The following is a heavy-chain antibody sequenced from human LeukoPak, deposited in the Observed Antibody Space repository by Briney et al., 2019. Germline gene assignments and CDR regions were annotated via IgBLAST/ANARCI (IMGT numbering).Heavy chain of an antibody. CDR1: GYSFTTYW. CDR2: IYPGDSDT. D-gene: IGHD1-26*01. J-gene: IGHJ4*02. V-gene: IGHV5-51*01. CDR3: ARSGEPYFDY. Sequence: GESLDISCKVSGYSFTTYWIGWVPQMPGKGLEWMGIIYPGDSDTTYSPSFQGQVTISADKSISTAYLQWSSLKASDTAMYYCARSGEPYFDYWGQGTLVTASS.